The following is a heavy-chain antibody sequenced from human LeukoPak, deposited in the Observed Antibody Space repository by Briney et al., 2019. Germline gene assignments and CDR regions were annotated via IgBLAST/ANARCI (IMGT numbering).Heavy chain of an antibody. CDR2: YNPEDGET. Sequence: ASVKVSFKVSGYTLTELSMHWVRQAPGKGLEWMGGYNPEDGETIYAQKFQGRVTMTEDTSTDTVYMELSSLRSEDTAVYYCATDTYEYWGQGTQVTVSS. V-gene: IGHV1-24*01. D-gene: IGHD2/OR15-2a*01. CDR1: GYTLTELS. J-gene: IGHJ4*02. CDR3: ATDTYEY.